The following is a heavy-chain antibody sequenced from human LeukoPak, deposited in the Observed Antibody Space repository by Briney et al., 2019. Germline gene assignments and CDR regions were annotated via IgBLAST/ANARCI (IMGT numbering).Heavy chain of an antibody. CDR1: GYTFTSYG. CDR3: ARFPHAGYSSSWYEIGDY. J-gene: IGHJ4*02. CDR2: ISAYNGNT. Sequence: GASVKVSCKGSGYTFTSYGISWVRQAPGQGGDGMGWISAYNGNTNYAQKLQGRVTMTTDTSTSTAYMELRSLRSDDTAVYYCARFPHAGYSSSWYEIGDYWGQGTLVTVSS. V-gene: IGHV1-18*01. D-gene: IGHD6-13*01.